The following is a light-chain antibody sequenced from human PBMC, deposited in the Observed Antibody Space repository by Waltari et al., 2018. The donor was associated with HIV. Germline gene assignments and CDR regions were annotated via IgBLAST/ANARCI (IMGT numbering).Light chain of an antibody. CDR1: SSDVGGYNY. J-gene: IGLJ1*01. CDR3: SSYTSSSPYA. Sequence: QSALTQPASVSGSPGQSITISCTGTSSDVGGYNYVSWYQQHPGKAPKLVIYDVSNRPSGVSNRFSGAKSGNTAALTISGRQAEDEADYYCSSYTSSSPYAFGTGTKVTVL. CDR2: DVS. V-gene: IGLV2-14*03.